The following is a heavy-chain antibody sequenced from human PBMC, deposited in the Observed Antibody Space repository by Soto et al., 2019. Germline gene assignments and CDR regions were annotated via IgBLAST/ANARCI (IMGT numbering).Heavy chain of an antibody. CDR3: ARTMVRGVIRESQDFDY. D-gene: IGHD3-10*01. Sequence: SVKVSCKASGGTFSSYAISWVRQAPGQELEWMGGIIPIFGTANYAQKFQGRVTITADKSTSTAYMELSSLRSEDTAVYYCARTMVRGVIRESQDFDYWGQGTLVTVSS. V-gene: IGHV1-69*06. J-gene: IGHJ4*02. CDR1: GGTFSSYA. CDR2: IIPIFGTA.